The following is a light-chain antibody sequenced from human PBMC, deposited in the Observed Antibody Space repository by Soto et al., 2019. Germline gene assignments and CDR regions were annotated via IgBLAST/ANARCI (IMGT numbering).Light chain of an antibody. Sequence: EIVMTQSPATLSVSPGERATLSCRASQSVSNYLVWFQQKPGQAPRLLIYDASTRATGVPARFSGSGSGTDFTLTISSLEPEDFAVYYCQQRSNWPPFSFGPGTKVDIK. CDR3: QQRSNWPPFS. V-gene: IGKV3-11*01. CDR2: DAS. J-gene: IGKJ3*01. CDR1: QSVSNY.